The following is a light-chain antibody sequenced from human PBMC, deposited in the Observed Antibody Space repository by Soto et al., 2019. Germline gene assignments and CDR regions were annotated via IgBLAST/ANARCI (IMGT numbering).Light chain of an antibody. CDR1: SSDVSTYKY. J-gene: IGLJ1*01. Sequence: QSALTQPPSASGSPGQSVTILCTGTSSDVSTYKYVSWYQQHPGKAPKLMIYEDTKRPSGIPDRFSGSKSGNTASLTVSGLQAEDEADYFCCSYAGSNTYVFGTGTKVTVL. CDR2: EDT. CDR3: CSYAGSNTYV. V-gene: IGLV2-8*01.